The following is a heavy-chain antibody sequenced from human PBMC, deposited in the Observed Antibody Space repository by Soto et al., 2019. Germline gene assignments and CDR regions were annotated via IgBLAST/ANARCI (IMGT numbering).Heavy chain of an antibody. D-gene: IGHD6-13*01. CDR2: MNPNSGNT. CDR1: GYTFTSYD. J-gene: IGHJ5*02. CDR3: ARGVSSSWYNWFDP. V-gene: IGHV1-8*01. Sequence: QVQLVQSGAEVKKPGASVKVSCKASGYTFTSYDINWVRQATGQGLEWMGWMNPNSGNTGYAQKFQGRVTMTRNTSITTADIELSSLRSGDTAVYYCARGVSSSWYNWFDPWGQGTLVIVSS.